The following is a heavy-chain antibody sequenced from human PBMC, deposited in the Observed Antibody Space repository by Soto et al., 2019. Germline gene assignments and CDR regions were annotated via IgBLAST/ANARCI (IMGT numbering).Heavy chain of an antibody. D-gene: IGHD1-26*01. CDR3: ARQVVGATQTYFYYYYGMDV. V-gene: IGHV5-51*01. Sequence: RGESLKISCKGSGYSFTSYWIGWVRQMPGKGLEWMGIIYPGDSDTRYSPSFQGQVTISADKSISTAYLQWSSLKASDTAMYYCARQVVGATQTYFYYYYGMDVWGQGTTVTVSS. CDR1: GYSFTSYW. CDR2: IYPGDSDT. J-gene: IGHJ6*02.